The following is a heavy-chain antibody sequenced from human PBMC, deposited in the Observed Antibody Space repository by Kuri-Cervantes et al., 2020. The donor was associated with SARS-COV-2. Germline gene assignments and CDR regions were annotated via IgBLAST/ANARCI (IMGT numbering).Heavy chain of an antibody. J-gene: IGHJ6*02. CDR2: ISYDGSNK. V-gene: IGHV3-30*03. D-gene: IGHD1-26*01. Sequence: GESLKISCAASGFTFSSYGMHWVRQAPGKGLEWVAVISYDGSNKYYADSVKGRFTISRDNSKNTLYLQMNSLRAEDTAVYYCARWSIVGATRGLLRYYGMDVWGQGTTVTVSS. CDR3: ARWSIVGATRGLLRYYGMDV. CDR1: GFTFSSYG.